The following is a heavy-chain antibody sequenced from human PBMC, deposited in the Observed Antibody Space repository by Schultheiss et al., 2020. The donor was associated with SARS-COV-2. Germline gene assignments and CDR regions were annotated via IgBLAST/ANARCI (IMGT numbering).Heavy chain of an antibody. CDR1: GFTFSSYW. CDR3: ARDRVSSGRPDWFDP. J-gene: IGHJ5*02. Sequence: GESLKISCAASGFTFSSYWMHWVRQAPGKGLEWVSYISSSSSTIYYADSVKGRFTISRDNAKNSLYLQMNSLRDEDTAVYYCARDRVSSGRPDWFDPWGQGTLVTVSS. D-gene: IGHD6-19*01. CDR2: ISSSSSTI. V-gene: IGHV3-48*02.